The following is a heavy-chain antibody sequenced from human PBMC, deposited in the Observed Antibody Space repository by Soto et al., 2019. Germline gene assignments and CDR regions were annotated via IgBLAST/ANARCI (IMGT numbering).Heavy chain of an antibody. D-gene: IGHD3-3*01. J-gene: IGHJ5*02. CDR3: ATRITVFGLRIRPFDP. CDR2: INHTGGT. CDR1: GGSVNGYY. Sequence: SETLSLTCAVYGGSVNGYYWNWIRQPPGKGLEWIGEINHTGGTHYNPSLKSRVTMSVDTSKNQFSLRMSSVTASDTAIYYCATRITVFGLRIRPFDPWGQVTQGTVSS. V-gene: IGHV4-34*01.